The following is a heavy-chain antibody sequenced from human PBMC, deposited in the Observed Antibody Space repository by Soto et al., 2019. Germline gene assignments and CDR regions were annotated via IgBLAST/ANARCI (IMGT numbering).Heavy chain of an antibody. CDR2: ISPYIDDT. CDR1: GYIFSSYG. J-gene: IGHJ6*02. V-gene: IGHV1-18*01. D-gene: IGHD3-22*01. Sequence: ASVKVSCKASGYIFSSYGITWVRQAPGQGLEWLGWISPYIDDTKYAQRLQGRVTMTTDTSTRTAYMDIRGLRSDDTAVYYCARGGYYDSSGARNYHYYGMDVWGQGTTVTVSS. CDR3: ARGGYYDSSGARNYHYYGMDV.